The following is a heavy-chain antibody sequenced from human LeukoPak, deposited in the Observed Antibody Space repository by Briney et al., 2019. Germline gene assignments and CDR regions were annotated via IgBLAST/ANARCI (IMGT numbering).Heavy chain of an antibody. CDR2: IYYSGST. CDR1: GGSISSYY. J-gene: IGHJ4*02. CDR3: ARLPLRSHFDY. Sequence: EASETLSLTCTVSGGSISSYYWSWIRQPPGKGLEWIGYIYYSGSTNYNPSLKSRVTLSVDTSKNPFSLRLSSVTAADTAVYYCARLPLRSHFDYWGQGTLVTVSS. V-gene: IGHV4-59*08.